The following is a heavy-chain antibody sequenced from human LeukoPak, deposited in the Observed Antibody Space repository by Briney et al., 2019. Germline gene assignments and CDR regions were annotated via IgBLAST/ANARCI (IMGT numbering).Heavy chain of an antibody. CDR2: INHSGSN. CDR3: ARLVLGYCSSTSCLTTRVGMDV. Sequence: GSLRLSCAASGFAYSNAWMSWVRQAPGTGLEWIGEINHSGSNNYNPYLKSRVNISVDKFKNQFSVKLSSVTAADTAVYYCARLVLGYCSSTSCLTTRVGMDVWGQGTTVTVSS. V-gene: IGHV4-34*01. CDR1: GFAYSNAW. D-gene: IGHD2-2*01. J-gene: IGHJ6*02.